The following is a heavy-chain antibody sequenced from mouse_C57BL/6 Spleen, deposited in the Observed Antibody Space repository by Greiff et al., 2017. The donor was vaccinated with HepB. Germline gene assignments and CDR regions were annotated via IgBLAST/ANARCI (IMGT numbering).Heavy chain of an antibody. V-gene: IGHV5-9*01. CDR3: ARQNYSNFSYYFDY. D-gene: IGHD2-5*01. J-gene: IGHJ2*01. Sequence: EVMLVESGGGLVKPGGSLKLSCAASGFTFSSYTMSWVRQTPEKRLEWVATISGGGGNTYYPDSVKGRFTISRDNAKNTLYLQMSSLRSEDTALYYCARQNYSNFSYYFDYWGQGTTLTVSS. CDR2: ISGGGGNT. CDR1: GFTFSSYT.